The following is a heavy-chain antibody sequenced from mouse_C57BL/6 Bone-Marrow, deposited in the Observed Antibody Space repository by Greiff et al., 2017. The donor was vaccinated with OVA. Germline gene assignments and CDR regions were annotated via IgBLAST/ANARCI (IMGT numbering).Heavy chain of an antibody. CDR3: ARDLGREYYFDY. V-gene: IGHV3-6*01. J-gene: IGHJ2*01. D-gene: IGHD4-1*01. CDR2: ISYDGSN. Sequence: EVKVEESGPGLVKPSQSLSLTCSVTGYSITSGYYWNWIRQFPGNKLEWMGYISYDGSNNYNPSLKNRISITRDTSKNQFFLKLNSVTTEDTATYYCARDLGREYYFDYWGQGTTLTVSS. CDR1: GYSITSGYY.